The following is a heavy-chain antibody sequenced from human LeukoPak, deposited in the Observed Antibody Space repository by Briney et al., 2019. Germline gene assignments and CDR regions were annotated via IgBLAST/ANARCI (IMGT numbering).Heavy chain of an antibody. V-gene: IGHV3-48*04. J-gene: IGHJ4*02. Sequence: PGGSLRLSCVASGFTFNPYSMNWFRQAPGKGLEWISYISSSSATIYYADSVKGRFTISRDNAKNSLFLQMSSLRAEDTAVYYCAKGRDLFDSWGQGTLVIVPS. CDR2: ISSSSATI. CDR3: AKGRDLFDS. CDR1: GFTFNPYS.